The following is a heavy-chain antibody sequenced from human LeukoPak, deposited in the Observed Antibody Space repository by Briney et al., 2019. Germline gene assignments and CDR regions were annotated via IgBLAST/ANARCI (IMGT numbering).Heavy chain of an antibody. CDR1: GFTFSSYA. Sequence: GGSLRLSCAASGFTFSSYAMSWVRQAPGKGLKWVSAISGSGGSTYYADSVKGRFTISRDNSKNTLYLQMNSLRAEDTAVYYCAKAEGSGSYYNVRTPYYFDYWGQGTLVTVSS. D-gene: IGHD3-10*01. CDR3: AKAEGSGSYYNVRTPYYFDY. J-gene: IGHJ4*02. V-gene: IGHV3-23*01. CDR2: ISGSGGST.